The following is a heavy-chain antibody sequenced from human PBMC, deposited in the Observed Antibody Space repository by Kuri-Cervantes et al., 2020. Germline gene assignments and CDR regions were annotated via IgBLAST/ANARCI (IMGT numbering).Heavy chain of an antibody. V-gene: IGHV3-49*03. CDR1: GFNFGDYA. CDR2: IRSKAYGGTT. D-gene: IGHD5-12*01. J-gene: IGHJ4*02. Sequence: GESLKISCTASGFNFGDYAMSWFRQAPGKGLEWVGFIRSKAYGGTTEYAASVKGRFTISTDDSNSIAYLQLNSLQTEDTAVYYCATDWLGSDYDAYYFDYWGQGTLVTVSS. CDR3: ATDWLGSDYDAYYFDY.